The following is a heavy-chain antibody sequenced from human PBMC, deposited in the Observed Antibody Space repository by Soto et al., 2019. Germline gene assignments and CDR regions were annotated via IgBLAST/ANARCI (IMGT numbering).Heavy chain of an antibody. CDR1: WYTFNSYD. CDR3: VRGPPNWGFDF. CDR2: MSPKSGNT. Sequence: GAPVKVSCKASWYTFNSYDIKWGGQARPGQGLEWMGWMSPKSGNTGYAQKFQGRVTMTRNTYISTAYMELSSLRSEDTAVYYCVRGPPNWGFDFWGQGTLVTVSS. V-gene: IGHV1-8*01. J-gene: IGHJ4*02. D-gene: IGHD7-27*01.